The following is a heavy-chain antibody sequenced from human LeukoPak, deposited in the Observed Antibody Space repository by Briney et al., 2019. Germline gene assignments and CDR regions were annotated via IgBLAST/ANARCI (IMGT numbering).Heavy chain of an antibody. Sequence: PGGSLRLSCAASGFTLSSYGMHWVRQAPGKGLEWVAFIRYDGSNKYYADSVKGRFTISRDNSKNTLYLQMNSLRAEDTAVYYCAKGSWIQLWSELEFDPWGQGTLVTVSS. D-gene: IGHD5-18*01. J-gene: IGHJ5*02. CDR3: AKGSWIQLWSELEFDP. CDR1: GFTLSSYG. CDR2: IRYDGSNK. V-gene: IGHV3-30*02.